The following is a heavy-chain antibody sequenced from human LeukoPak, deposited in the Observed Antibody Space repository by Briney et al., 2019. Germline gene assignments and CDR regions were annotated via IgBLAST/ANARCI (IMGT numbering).Heavy chain of an antibody. D-gene: IGHD4-17*01. V-gene: IGHV3-7*01. J-gene: IGHJ4*02. Sequence: PGGSLRLSCAASGFTFSSYAMSWVRQAPGKGLEWVANIKQDGSEKYYVDSVKGRFTISRDNAKNSLYLQMNSLRAEDTAVYYCARESLTTVTQNFFDYWGQGTLVTVSS. CDR3: ARESLTTVTQNFFDY. CDR1: GFTFSSYA. CDR2: IKQDGSEK.